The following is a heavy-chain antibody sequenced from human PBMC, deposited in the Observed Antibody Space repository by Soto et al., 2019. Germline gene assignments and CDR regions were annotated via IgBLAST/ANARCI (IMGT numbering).Heavy chain of an antibody. CDR3: ATDFSSAPEC. CDR1: GFSFSSRC. J-gene: IGHJ4*02. CDR2: IKGDGSDN. Sequence: GSLRLSCAAAGFSFSSRCMRWVRQAPGKGLEWVANIKGDGSDNYYVGSVKRRFTISRDNAKNSLYLQMSSLRAEDTAVYYCATDFSSAPECWGKGTLVTVSS. V-gene: IGHV3-7*03. D-gene: IGHD3-3*01.